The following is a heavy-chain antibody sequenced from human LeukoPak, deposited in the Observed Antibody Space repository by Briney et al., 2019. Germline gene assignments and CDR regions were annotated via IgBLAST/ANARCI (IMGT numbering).Heavy chain of an antibody. D-gene: IGHD1-20*01. CDR2: IIPIFGTA. CDR3: ARETLHYNWNYFDY. V-gene: IGHV1-69*13. J-gene: IGHJ4*02. Sequence: AASVKVSCKASGGTFSSYAISWVRQAPGQGLEWMGGIIPIFGTANYAQKFQGRVTITADESTSTAYMELSSLRSEDTAVYYCARETLHYNWNYFDYWGQGTLVTVSS. CDR1: GGTFSSYA.